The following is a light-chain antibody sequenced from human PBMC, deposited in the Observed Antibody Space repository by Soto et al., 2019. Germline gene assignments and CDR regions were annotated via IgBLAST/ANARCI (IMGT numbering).Light chain of an antibody. Sequence: EIVMTQSPATLSVSPGERATLSCRAGQSVSSGLAWYQQKPGQTPRLPIYAASTRATGIPARFSGSGSGTEFTLTISSLQSEDFAVYYCQQYNNWPLTFGGGTKVEIK. CDR2: AAS. CDR1: QSVSSG. J-gene: IGKJ4*01. CDR3: QQYNNWPLT. V-gene: IGKV3-15*01.